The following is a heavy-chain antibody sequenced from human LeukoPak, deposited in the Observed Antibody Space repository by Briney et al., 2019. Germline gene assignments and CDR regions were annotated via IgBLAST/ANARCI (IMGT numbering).Heavy chain of an antibody. V-gene: IGHV5-51*01. Sequence: GESLKISCKGSGYSFTSYWIGWVRQMPGKGLEWMGIIYPGDSDTRYSPSFQGQVTISADKSISTAYLQWSSLKASDTAMYYCARPSSSGYYIELLRGHWYFDLWGRGTLVTVSS. CDR2: IYPGDSDT. CDR1: GYSFTSYW. D-gene: IGHD3-22*01. CDR3: ARPSSSGYYIELLRGHWYFDL. J-gene: IGHJ2*01.